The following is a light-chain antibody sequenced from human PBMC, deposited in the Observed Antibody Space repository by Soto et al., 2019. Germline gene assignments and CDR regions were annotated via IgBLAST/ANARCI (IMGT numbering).Light chain of an antibody. J-gene: IGLJ1*01. Sequence: QSALTQPASVSGSPGQSITISCTGTSSDVGTSNYVSWYRQHPDKAPKLMIYDVSKRPSGVSNRFSASKSGNTASVTISGLQAEDEADYYCSSYTSSSPYVFGTGTKVTVL. V-gene: IGLV2-14*03. CDR2: DVS. CDR3: SSYTSSSPYV. CDR1: SSDVGTSNY.